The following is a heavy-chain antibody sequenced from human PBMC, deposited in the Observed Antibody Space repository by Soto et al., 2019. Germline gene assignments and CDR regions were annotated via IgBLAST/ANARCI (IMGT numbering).Heavy chain of an antibody. J-gene: IGHJ4*02. CDR1: GFSFNDYA. V-gene: IGHV3-30*03. D-gene: IGHD3-22*01. CDR2: ISSDGHHQ. CDR3: SRGTYYPQSSGLHADY. Sequence: GGSLRLSCATSGFSFNDYAMYWVRQAPGQGLEWVAIISSDGHHQFYLDNLRGRFTVSRDNSKNTLYLQMNSLRPEDTAVYYCSRGTYYPQSSGLHADYWGPGAVVTVSS.